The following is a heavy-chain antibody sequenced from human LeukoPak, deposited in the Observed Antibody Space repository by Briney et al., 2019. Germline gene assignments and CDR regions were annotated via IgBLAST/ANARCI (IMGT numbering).Heavy chain of an antibody. CDR2: MITIFGTA. D-gene: IGHD2-15*01. V-gene: IGHV1-69*05. Sequence: SVKVSFKASVGTLSSYVIYWVRQAPLQGREWVGGMITIFGTAHYVHKIHGRVATTTDESTKTAHIEMSSLRALQTAGYNCASRYCSGGSCYSWDYYDYWGQGTLVTVSS. CDR3: ASRYCSGGSCYSWDYYDY. CDR1: VGTLSSYV. J-gene: IGHJ4*02.